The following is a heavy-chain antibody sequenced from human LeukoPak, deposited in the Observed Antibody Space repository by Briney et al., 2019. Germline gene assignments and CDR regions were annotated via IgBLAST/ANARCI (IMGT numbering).Heavy chain of an antibody. Sequence: GGSLRLSCAASGFSFSSYWMSWVRQAPGKGLEWVANIKQDGSEKYYVDSVKGRFTISRDNAQNSLYLQMNSLRAEDAAVYYCVRDLAGPPQEAFDIWGQGTVVTVSS. CDR3: VRDLAGPPQEAFDI. CDR1: GFSFSSYW. J-gene: IGHJ3*02. V-gene: IGHV3-7*01. CDR2: IKQDGSEK.